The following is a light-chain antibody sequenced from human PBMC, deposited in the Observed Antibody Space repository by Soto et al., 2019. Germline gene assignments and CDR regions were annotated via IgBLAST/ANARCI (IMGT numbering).Light chain of an antibody. CDR3: LLYYGGAQLGV. J-gene: IGLJ2*01. Sequence: QAVVTQEPSLTVSPGGTVTLTCASSTGAVTSGYYPNWFQQKPGQAPRALMYSTSNKHSWTPARFSGSLLGGKAALTLSGVQPEDEAEYYCLLYYGGAQLGVFGVGTKLTVL. CDR1: TGAVTSGYY. CDR2: STS. V-gene: IGLV7-43*01.